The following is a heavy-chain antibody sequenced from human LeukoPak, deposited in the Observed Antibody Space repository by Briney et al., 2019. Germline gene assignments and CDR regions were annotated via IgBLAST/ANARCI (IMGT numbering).Heavy chain of an antibody. Sequence: SETLSLTCTVSGGSISNSHWSWIRQPAGKGLEWIGRIYTSGTTNYNPSLKSRVTMSVDTSKNQFSLKLSSVTAEDTAVYYCAKDHYEFIAAAGATDYWGQGTLVTVSS. J-gene: IGHJ4*02. CDR2: IYTSGTT. D-gene: IGHD6-13*01. CDR3: AKDHYEFIAAAGATDY. V-gene: IGHV4-4*07. CDR1: GGSISNSH.